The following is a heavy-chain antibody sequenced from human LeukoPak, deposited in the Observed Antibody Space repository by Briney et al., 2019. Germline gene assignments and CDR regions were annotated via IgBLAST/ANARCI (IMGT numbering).Heavy chain of an antibody. CDR3: AKGRGDDFWSGYYNWFDP. Sequence: PGGSLRLSCAASGFTFSSYAMSWVRQAPGKGLEWVSAISGSGGSTYYADSVKGRFTISRDNSKNTLYLQMNSLRAEDTAVYYCAKGRGDDFWSGYYNWFDPWGQGTLVTVSS. CDR2: ISGSGGST. V-gene: IGHV3-23*01. J-gene: IGHJ5*02. CDR1: GFTFSSYA. D-gene: IGHD3-3*01.